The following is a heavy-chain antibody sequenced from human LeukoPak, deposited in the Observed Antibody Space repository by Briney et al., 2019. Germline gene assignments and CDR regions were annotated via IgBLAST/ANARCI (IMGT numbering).Heavy chain of an antibody. J-gene: IGHJ4*02. D-gene: IGHD6-19*01. CDR2: MYWHDGK. CDR1: GFSLSTSGLG. Sequence: SGPTLVNPTQTLTLTCTFSGFSLSTSGLGVGWIRQPPGKALESLAAMYWHDGKRYSLSLKSRLTITKDTSKNQVVLTVTNRDPVDTATYYCPQRWSGSSGSYYFDYWGQGALVTVSS. V-gene: IGHV2-5*01. CDR3: PQRWSGSSGSYYFDY.